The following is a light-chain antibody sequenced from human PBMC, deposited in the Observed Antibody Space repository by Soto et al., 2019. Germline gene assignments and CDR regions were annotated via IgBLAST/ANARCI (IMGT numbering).Light chain of an antibody. Sequence: EIVLTQSPGTLSLSPGERATLSCRASQSVSSSYLAWYQQKPGPAPRLLIYGASSRATGIPDRFSGRGSGTDFPLTISRLEPEDFAVYYCQQYGSSLFTFGPGTKVDIK. CDR1: QSVSSSY. V-gene: IGKV3-20*01. CDR3: QQYGSSLFT. J-gene: IGKJ3*01. CDR2: GAS.